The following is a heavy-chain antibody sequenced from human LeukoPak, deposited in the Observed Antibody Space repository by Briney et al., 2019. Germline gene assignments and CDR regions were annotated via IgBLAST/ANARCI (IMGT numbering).Heavy chain of an antibody. V-gene: IGHV3-23*01. Sequence: GGSLRLSCAASGFTFSSYAMSWVRQAPGKGLEWVSAISGSGGSTYYADSVKGRFTISRDNSKNTLYLQMNSLRAEDTAVYYCAKEGYYGSGSYYIRYYYYYMDVWGKGTTVTISS. D-gene: IGHD3-10*01. J-gene: IGHJ6*03. CDR3: AKEGYYGSGSYYIRYYYYYMDV. CDR2: ISGSGGST. CDR1: GFTFSSYA.